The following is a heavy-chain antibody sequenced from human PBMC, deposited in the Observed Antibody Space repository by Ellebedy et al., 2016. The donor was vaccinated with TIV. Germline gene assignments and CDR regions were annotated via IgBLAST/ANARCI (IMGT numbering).Heavy chain of an antibody. Sequence: MPSETLSLTCGVSGGSVSNTRYYWAWIRQPPGKGLEWIGRVYYSGSPYYNPSFKSRVTLSADTSKNQFSLNLRTVTAADTAVYYCARTDPWQPIDDWGQGILVSVSS. CDR2: VYYSGSP. D-gene: IGHD2-21*02. J-gene: IGHJ4*02. CDR1: GGSVSNTRYY. V-gene: IGHV4-39*01. CDR3: ARTDPWQPIDD.